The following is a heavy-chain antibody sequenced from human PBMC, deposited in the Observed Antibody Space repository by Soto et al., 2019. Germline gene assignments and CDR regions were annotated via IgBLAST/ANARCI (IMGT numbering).Heavy chain of an antibody. D-gene: IGHD3-10*01. Sequence: GGSLRLSCAASGFTFSSYAMHWVRQAPGKGLEWVAVISYDGRNKYYADSVKGRFTISRDNSKNTPYLQMNSLRAEDRAVYYCAWPYVVDYYGSGSYYKGAFDIWGQGTMVTVSS. CDR1: GFTFSSYA. CDR3: AWPYVVDYYGSGSYYKGAFDI. V-gene: IGHV3-30*04. CDR2: ISYDGRNK. J-gene: IGHJ3*02.